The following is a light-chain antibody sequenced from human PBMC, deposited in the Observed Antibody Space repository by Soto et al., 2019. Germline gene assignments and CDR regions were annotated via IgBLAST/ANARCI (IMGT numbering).Light chain of an antibody. J-gene: IGKJ2*01. V-gene: IGKV3-20*01. Sequence: EIVLTQSPGTLSLSPGERATLSCRASQSVSSSYLAWYQQKPGQAPRLLIYGASSRATGIPDRFSGSWSGTDFTLTISRLEPEDFAVYYCQQYGSSHTFGQGIKLEIK. CDR1: QSVSSSY. CDR3: QQYGSSHT. CDR2: GAS.